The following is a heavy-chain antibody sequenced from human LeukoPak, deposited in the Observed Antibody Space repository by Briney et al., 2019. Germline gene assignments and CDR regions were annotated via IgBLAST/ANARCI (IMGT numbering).Heavy chain of an antibody. CDR1: GYSFTYW. CDR2: IYSGDSHT. J-gene: IGHJ4*02. CDR3: ASARHGDYVWDY. Sequence: GESLKISCKGSGYSFTYWIGWVRQMPGKGLEWMGIIYSGDSHTKYSPSFQGRVTISADKSISTAYLQWSSLEASDTATYYCASARHGDYVWDYWGQGTLVTVSS. D-gene: IGHD4-17*01. V-gene: IGHV5-51*01.